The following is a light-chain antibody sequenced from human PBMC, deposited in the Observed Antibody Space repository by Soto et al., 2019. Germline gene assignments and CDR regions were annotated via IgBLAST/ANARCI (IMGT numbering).Light chain of an antibody. CDR1: QSINYF. V-gene: IGKV3-11*01. CDR3: QQRTNRPPWT. CDR2: DAS. J-gene: IGKJ1*01. Sequence: EIVLTQSPATLSLSPGERATLSCRASQSINYFLAWYQQKPGQAPRLLIYDASNMATGIPARFSGSGSGTEFTLPISSLEPEDFAVYYCQQRTNRPPWTFGQGTKVEIK.